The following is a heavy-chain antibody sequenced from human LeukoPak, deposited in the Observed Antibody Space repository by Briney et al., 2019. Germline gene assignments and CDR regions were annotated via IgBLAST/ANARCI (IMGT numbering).Heavy chain of an antibody. CDR3: ARDNEREGAHDY. CDR2: IKQDGSEK. CDR1: GFTFSSYG. D-gene: IGHD1-26*01. V-gene: IGHV3-7*01. J-gene: IGHJ4*02. Sequence: GRSLRLSCAASGFTFSSYGMRWVRQAPGKGLEWVANIKQDGSEKYYVDSVKGRFTISRDNAKNSLYLQMNSLRAEDTAVYYCARDNEREGAHDYWGQGTLVTVSS.